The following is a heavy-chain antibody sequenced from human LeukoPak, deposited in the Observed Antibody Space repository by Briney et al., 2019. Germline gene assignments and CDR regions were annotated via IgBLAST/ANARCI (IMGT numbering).Heavy chain of an antibody. CDR1: GFTFSADW. V-gene: IGHV3-7*01. CDR3: ARAYSYVSY. Sequence: PGGSLRLSCAASGFTFSADWMTWVRQAPGKGLEWVAKIKQDGSDKYYVDSVKGRFTISRDNAKNSLYLQMNSLRAEDTAVYYCARAYSYVSYWGQRALVTVSS. D-gene: IGHD5-18*01. CDR2: IKQDGSDK. J-gene: IGHJ4*02.